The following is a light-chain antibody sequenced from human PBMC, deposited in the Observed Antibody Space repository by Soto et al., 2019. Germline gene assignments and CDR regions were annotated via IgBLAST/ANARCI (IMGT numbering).Light chain of an antibody. CDR2: AAS. CDR1: QSISSH. J-gene: IGKJ2*01. Sequence: DIQMTQSPSSLSASVGDRVTITCRASQSISSHLNWYQQKPGKAPKLLIYAASSLQSGVPSRFSGSGSGTDFTLTISSLQPEDSATYYCLQSYSDWNTSGQGTKLEIK. CDR3: LQSYSDWNT. V-gene: IGKV1-39*01.